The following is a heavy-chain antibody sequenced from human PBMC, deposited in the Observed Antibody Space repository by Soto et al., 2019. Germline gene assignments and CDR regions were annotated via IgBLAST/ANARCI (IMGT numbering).Heavy chain of an antibody. D-gene: IGHD6-13*01. V-gene: IGHV3-23*01. J-gene: IGHJ6*02. Sequence: LRLSCAASGFTFSSYAMSWVRQAPGKGLEWVSAISGSGGSTYYADSVKGRFTISRDNSKNTLYLQMNSLRAEDTAVYYCAKDLSGIAAAGRGYYYYYYGMDVWGQGTTVTVSS. CDR3: AKDLSGIAAAGRGYYYYYYGMDV. CDR1: GFTFSSYA. CDR2: ISGSGGST.